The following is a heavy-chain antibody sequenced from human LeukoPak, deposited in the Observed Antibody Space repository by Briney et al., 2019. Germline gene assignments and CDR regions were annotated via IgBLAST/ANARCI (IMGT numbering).Heavy chain of an antibody. J-gene: IGHJ6*02. V-gene: IGHV4-59*01. Sequence: SGTLSLTCTVSGGSISSYYWSWIRQPPGKGLEWIGYIYYSGSTNYNPSLKSRVTISVDTSKNQFSLKLSSVTAADTAVYYCAREVVGADYYYGMDVWGQGTTVTVSS. CDR3: AREVVGADYYYGMDV. CDR1: GGSISSYY. CDR2: IYYSGST. D-gene: IGHD1-26*01.